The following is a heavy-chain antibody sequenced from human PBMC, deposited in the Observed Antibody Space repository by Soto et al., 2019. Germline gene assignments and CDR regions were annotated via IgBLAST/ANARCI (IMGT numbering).Heavy chain of an antibody. CDR3: GIERYESSGPPVD. V-gene: IGHV1-18*04. CDR2: INPHNGNT. CDR1: GYTFINYG. D-gene: IGHD3-22*01. J-gene: IGHJ1*01. Sequence: GASVKVSCKASGYTFINYGLAWVRQAPGQGPEWMGWINPHNGNTMYAQRFQGRVTMTTDTSTTTLYMELRSLRSDDTAVYYCGIERYESSGPPVDWG.